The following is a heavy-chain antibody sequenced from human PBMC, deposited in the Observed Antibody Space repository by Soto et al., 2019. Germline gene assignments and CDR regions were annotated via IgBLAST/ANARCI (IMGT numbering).Heavy chain of an antibody. Sequence: PSETLSLTCTVSGGSISNYYWSRIRQPPGKGLEWIGYIYYIGSTNNNPSLKSRVTISVDTSRNQFSLKLSSVTAADTAVYYCARVWGGAFDIWGQGTMVTVS. V-gene: IGHV4-59*01. D-gene: IGHD3-10*01. CDR2: IYYIGST. J-gene: IGHJ3*02. CDR1: GGSISNYY. CDR3: ARVWGGAFDI.